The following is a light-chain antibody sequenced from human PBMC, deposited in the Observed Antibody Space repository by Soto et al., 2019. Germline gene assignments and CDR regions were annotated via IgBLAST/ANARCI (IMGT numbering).Light chain of an antibody. J-gene: IGKJ1*01. V-gene: IGKV1-39*01. CDR2: AAS. CDR3: QQSYTSWWT. CDR1: QSISTH. Sequence: DIQMTQSPSCLSASVGDRVSMSCRASQSISTHLSWYQQKPGKAPKLLIYAASSLQSWVPSRFTGSGSGTDFTLTISSLQPEDFATYYCQQSYTSWWTFGQGTKVDIK.